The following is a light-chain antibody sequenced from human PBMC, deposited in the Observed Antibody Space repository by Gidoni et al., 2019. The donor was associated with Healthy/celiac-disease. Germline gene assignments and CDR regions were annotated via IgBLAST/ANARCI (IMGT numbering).Light chain of an antibody. CDR2: KAS. CDR1: QSISSG. CDR3: QQYNSYPGT. V-gene: IGKV1-5*03. J-gene: IGKJ1*01. Sequence: DIQMTQYPSTLSASEGDRVTITCRDSQSISSGLAWYQQKPGKAPKLLLYKASSLESGVPSRFIGIGSGTVFTLTISSLQPYDFPTYYCQQYNSYPGTFGQVTKVEIK.